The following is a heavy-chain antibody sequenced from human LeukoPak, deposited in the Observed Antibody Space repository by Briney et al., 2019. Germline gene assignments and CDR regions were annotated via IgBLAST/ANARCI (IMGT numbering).Heavy chain of an antibody. CDR1: GGSISSSSYY. CDR3: ATSSGYWNYMDV. V-gene: IGHV4-39*07. CDR2: IYYTGRT. D-gene: IGHD3-3*01. Sequence: SETLSLTCRVSGGSISSSSYYWGWLRQPPGKGLEWIGSIYYTGRTYGTPSLKSRVTISVDTSKNQFSLKLSSVTAADTAVYYCATSSGYWNYMDVWGKGTTVTVSS. J-gene: IGHJ6*03.